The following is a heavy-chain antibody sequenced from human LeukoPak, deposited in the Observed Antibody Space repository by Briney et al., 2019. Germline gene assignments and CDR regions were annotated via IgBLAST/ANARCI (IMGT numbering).Heavy chain of an antibody. V-gene: IGHV3-30*04. J-gene: IGHJ4*02. Sequence: PGRSLRLSCAASGFTFSSYAMHWVRQAPGKGLEWVAVISYDGSNKYYADSVKGRFTISRDNSENTLYLQMNSLRAEDTAVYYCAKGDQDPYYYDSSGPPDYWGQGTLVTVSS. D-gene: IGHD3-22*01. CDR1: GFTFSSYA. CDR3: AKGDQDPYYYDSSGPPDY. CDR2: ISYDGSNK.